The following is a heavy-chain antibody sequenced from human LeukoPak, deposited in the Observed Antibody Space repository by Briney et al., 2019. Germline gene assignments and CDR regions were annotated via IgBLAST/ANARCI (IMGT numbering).Heavy chain of an antibody. CDR2: ISSRGGSI. CDR3: TKGGQSSSMFWIY. CDR1: GFSFSDYY. J-gene: IGHJ4*02. Sequence: GGYLRLSCAASGFSFSDYYMTWIRQTPGKGLEWVSQISSRGGSIYYADSVKGRFTISRDNAKDSLYLQMNSLRAEDTGVYYCTKGGQSSSMFWIYWGQGALVTVSS. D-gene: IGHD6-6*01. V-gene: IGHV3-11*01.